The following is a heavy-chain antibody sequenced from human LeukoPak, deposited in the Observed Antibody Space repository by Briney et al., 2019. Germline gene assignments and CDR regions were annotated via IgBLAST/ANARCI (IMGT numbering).Heavy chain of an antibody. D-gene: IGHD6-19*01. CDR2: ISAYNGNT. J-gene: IGHJ6*02. Sequence: ASMKVSCKASGYTFTSYGISWVRQAPGQGLEWMGWISAYNGNTNYAQKLQGRVTMTTDTSTSTAYLELRSLRSDDTDVYYCARVLRSGWAQRGDYYYYGMDVWGQGTTVTVSS. CDR3: ARVLRSGWAQRGDYYYYGMDV. V-gene: IGHV1-18*01. CDR1: GYTFTSYG.